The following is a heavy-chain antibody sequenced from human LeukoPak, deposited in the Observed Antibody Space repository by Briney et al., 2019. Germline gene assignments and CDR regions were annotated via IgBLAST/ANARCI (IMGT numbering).Heavy chain of an antibody. D-gene: IGHD4-17*01. J-gene: IGHJ4*01. Sequence: PSETLSLTCTVSGGSISSYYWSWIRQPPGKGLEWIGYIYYRGSTNYNPSLKSRVTTSVDTSKNQFSLNLSSVTAADTAVYYCTRQYYGDYEPLKIDYWGQGALVTVSS. CDR3: TRQYYGDYEPLKIDY. V-gene: IGHV4-59*08. CDR2: IYYRGST. CDR1: GGSISSYY.